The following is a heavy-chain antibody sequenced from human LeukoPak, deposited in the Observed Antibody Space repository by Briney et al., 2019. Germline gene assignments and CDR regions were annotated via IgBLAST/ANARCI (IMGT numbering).Heavy chain of an antibody. CDR2: ISSSSSYI. CDR3: ASSSWSPYFDY. J-gene: IGHJ4*02. CDR1: GFTFSSYS. D-gene: IGHD6-13*01. V-gene: IGHV3-21*01. Sequence: GGSLRLSCAASGFTFSSYSMNWVRQAPGKGLEWVSSISSSSSYIYYADSVKGRSTISRDNAKNSLYLQMNSLRAEDTAVYYCASSSWSPYFDYWGQGTLVTVSS.